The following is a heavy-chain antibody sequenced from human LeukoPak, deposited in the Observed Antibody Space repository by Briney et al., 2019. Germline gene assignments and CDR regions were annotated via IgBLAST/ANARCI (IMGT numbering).Heavy chain of an antibody. V-gene: IGHV7-4-1*02. CDR1: GYTFTSYA. Sequence: ASVKVSCKASGYTFTSYAMNWVRQAPGQGLEWMGWINTNTGNPTYAQGFTGRFAFSLDTSVSTAYLQISSLKAEDTAVYYCARALYYDFWSGYYFSADYWGQGTLVTVSS. J-gene: IGHJ4*02. CDR2: INTNTGNP. CDR3: ARALYYDFWSGYYFSADY. D-gene: IGHD3-3*01.